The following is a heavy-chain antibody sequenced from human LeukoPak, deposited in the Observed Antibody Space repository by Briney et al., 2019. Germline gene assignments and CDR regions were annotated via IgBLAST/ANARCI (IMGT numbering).Heavy chain of an antibody. CDR1: GGSISSYF. Sequence: SETLSLTCTVSGGSISSYFWSWIRQPAGKGLEWIGRICTSGSTNYNPSLKSRVTMSVDTSKNQFSLKLSSVTAVDTAVYYCARVTPQGRQGIRWYFDYWGQGTLVTVSS. CDR2: ICTSGST. CDR3: ARVTPQGRQGIRWYFDY. J-gene: IGHJ4*02. D-gene: IGHD4-23*01. V-gene: IGHV4-4*07.